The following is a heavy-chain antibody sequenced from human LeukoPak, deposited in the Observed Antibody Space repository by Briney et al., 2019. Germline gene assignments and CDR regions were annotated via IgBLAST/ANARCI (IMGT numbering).Heavy chain of an antibody. V-gene: IGHV4-38-2*01. J-gene: IGHJ3*02. CDR1: GYSISNDYY. CDR3: ARQPAATAAFDI. D-gene: IGHD5-18*01. CDR2: VHNNGET. Sequence: SETLSLTCVVSGYSISNDYYWSWIRQPPGKGLEWIAYVHNNGETKHNPSLKSRDTISVDTPNNQISLRLSSVTAADTAMYYCARQPAATAAFDIWGLGTMVTVSS.